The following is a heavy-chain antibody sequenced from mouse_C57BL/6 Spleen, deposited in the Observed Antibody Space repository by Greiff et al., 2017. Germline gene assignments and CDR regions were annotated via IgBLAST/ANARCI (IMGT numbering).Heavy chain of an antibody. CDR2: IDPSDSYT. Sequence: QVQLQQPGAELVKPGASVKLSCKASGYTFTSYWMQWVKQRPGQGLEWIGEIDPSDSYTNYNQKFKGKATLTVDTSSSTAYMQLSSLTSEDSAVYYCARSGGYLYAMDYWGQGTSGTVSS. CDR1: GYTFTSYW. CDR3: ARSGGYLYAMDY. V-gene: IGHV1-50*01. J-gene: IGHJ4*01. D-gene: IGHD2-2*01.